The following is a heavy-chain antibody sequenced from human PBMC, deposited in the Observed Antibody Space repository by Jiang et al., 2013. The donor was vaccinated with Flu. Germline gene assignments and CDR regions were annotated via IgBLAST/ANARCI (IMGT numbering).Heavy chain of an antibody. CDR1: GFTFSSYA. V-gene: IGHV3-23*04. J-gene: IGHJ3*02. D-gene: IGHD3-22*01. CDR3: AKEGGDSSDPEGAFDI. Sequence: VQLVESGGGLVQPGGSLRLSCAASGFTFSSYAMSWVRQAPGKGLEWVSAISGSGGSTYYADSVKGRFTISRDNSKNTLYLQMNSLRAEDTAVYYCAKEGGDSSDPEGAFDIWGQGTMVTVSS. CDR2: ISGSGGST.